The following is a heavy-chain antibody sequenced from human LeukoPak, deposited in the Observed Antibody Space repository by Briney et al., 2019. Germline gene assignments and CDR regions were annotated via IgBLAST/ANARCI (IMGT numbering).Heavy chain of an antibody. CDR1: GGSISSYY. CDR3: ARHLDYYDSSGYYS. J-gene: IGHJ4*02. CDR2: IYYSGST. Sequence: PSETLSLTCTVSGGSISSYYWSWIRQPPGKGLEWIGYIYYSGSTNYNPSLKSRVTISVDTSKNQFSLKLSSVTAADTAVYYCARHLDYYDSSGYYSWGQGTLVTVSS. D-gene: IGHD3-22*01. V-gene: IGHV4-59*08.